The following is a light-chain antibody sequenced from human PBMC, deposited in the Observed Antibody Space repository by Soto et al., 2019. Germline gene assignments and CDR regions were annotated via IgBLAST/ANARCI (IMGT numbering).Light chain of an antibody. CDR2: DIS. J-gene: IGKJ4*01. CDR1: QSVGSN. CDR3: QQYNNWVT. V-gene: IGKV3D-15*01. Sequence: EIVMTQSPDTLSVSPGEGATLSCRASQSVGSNLAWYQQKPGQAPRLIIYDISTRATGIPARFSGSGSGTEFTLTISSLQSEDFAVYYCQQYNNWVTFGGGTKVEIK.